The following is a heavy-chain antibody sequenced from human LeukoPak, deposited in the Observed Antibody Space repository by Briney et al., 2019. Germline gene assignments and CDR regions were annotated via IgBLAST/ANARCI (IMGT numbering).Heavy chain of an antibody. Sequence: SVKVSRKASGGTFSSYAISWVRQAPGQGLEWMGRIIPILGKANYAQKFQGRVTIHADKSTSTAYMELSGLRSEDTAVYYCARDTHYYDSSGYYYPFDYWGQGTLVTVSS. CDR2: IIPILGKA. V-gene: IGHV1-69*04. J-gene: IGHJ4*02. D-gene: IGHD3-22*01. CDR3: ARDTHYYDSSGYYYPFDY. CDR1: GGTFSSYA.